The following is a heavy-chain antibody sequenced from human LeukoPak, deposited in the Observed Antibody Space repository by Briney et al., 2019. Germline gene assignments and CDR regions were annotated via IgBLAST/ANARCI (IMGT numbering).Heavy chain of an antibody. J-gene: IGHJ4*02. V-gene: IGHV1-46*01. D-gene: IGHD6-13*01. CDR2: INPSGGST. CDR1: GYTLTELS. CDR3: ARDQSAKEQLVNSLDY. Sequence: ASVKVSCKVSGYTLTELSMHWVRQAPGQGLEWMGIINPSGGSTSYAQKFQGRVTMTRDMSTSTVYMELSSLRSEDTAVYYCARDQSAKEQLVNSLDYWGQGTLVTVSS.